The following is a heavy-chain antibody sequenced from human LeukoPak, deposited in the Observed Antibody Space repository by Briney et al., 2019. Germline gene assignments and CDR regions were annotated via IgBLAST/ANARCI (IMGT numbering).Heavy chain of an antibody. D-gene: IGHD5-24*01. CDR1: GFSFSTYA. Sequence: GRSLRLSCAASGFSFSTYAMSWVRQAPGKGLEWVSASRGSGGTTYYTDSVKGRFTISRDNSKNMLYLQMNSLRVEDTAVYYCAKEGMAGIRQYFDYWGQGTPVTVSS. V-gene: IGHV3-23*01. J-gene: IGHJ4*02. CDR2: SRGSGGTT. CDR3: AKEGMAGIRQYFDY.